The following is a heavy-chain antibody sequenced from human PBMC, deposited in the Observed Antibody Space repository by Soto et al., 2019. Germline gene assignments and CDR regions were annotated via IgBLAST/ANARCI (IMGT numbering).Heavy chain of an antibody. Sequence: EVQLVESGGGLVQPGGSLRLSCAASGFTFSSYWMSWVRQAPGKGLEWVANIKQDGSEKYYVDSVKGRFTISRDNAKNSLYLQMNSLRAEDTAVYYCARDCATIFAVVDYWGQGTLVTVSS. V-gene: IGHV3-7*01. CDR1: GFTFSSYW. CDR2: IKQDGSEK. J-gene: IGHJ4*02. CDR3: ARDCATIFAVVDY. D-gene: IGHD3-3*01.